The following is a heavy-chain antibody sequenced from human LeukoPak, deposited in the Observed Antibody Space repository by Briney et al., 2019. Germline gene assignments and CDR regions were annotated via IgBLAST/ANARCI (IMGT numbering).Heavy chain of an antibody. CDR2: TYTGGNS. Sequence: GGSLRLSCEASGFTVSSTHMVWVRQAPGKGLEWVSVTYTGGNSYYAGSVQGRFIISRDISKNTLYLQMNSLRAEDTAVYYCARDYGDFVFDYWGQGTLVTVSS. CDR1: GFTVSSTH. J-gene: IGHJ4*02. CDR3: ARDYGDFVFDY. V-gene: IGHV3-53*01. D-gene: IGHD4-17*01.